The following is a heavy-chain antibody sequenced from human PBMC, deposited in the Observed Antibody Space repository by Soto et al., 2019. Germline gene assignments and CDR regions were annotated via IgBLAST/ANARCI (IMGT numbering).Heavy chain of an antibody. Sequence: GESLKISCKGSGYSFTSYWIGWVRQMPGKGLEWMGIIYPGDSDTRYSPSFQGQVTISADKSISTAYLQWSSLKASDTAMYYCATTGKVVAARSYYYYYGMDVWGQGNTVTVSS. J-gene: IGHJ6*02. V-gene: IGHV5-51*01. CDR1: GYSFTSYW. CDR2: IYPGDSDT. D-gene: IGHD2-15*01. CDR3: ATTGKVVAARSYYYYYGMDV.